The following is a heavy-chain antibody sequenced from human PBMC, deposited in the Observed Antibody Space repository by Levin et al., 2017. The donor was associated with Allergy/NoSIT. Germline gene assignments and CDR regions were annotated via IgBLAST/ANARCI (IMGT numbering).Heavy chain of an antibody. Sequence: PGGSLRLSCAASGFTFSSYAMSWVRQAPGKGLEWVSGISGSGGSTYYADSVQGRFTISRDNSKNTLYLQMTYLRAEDTAVFYCAKGPLFGLVPFDPWGQGTLVSVSS. CDR2: ISGSGGST. J-gene: IGHJ5*02. CDR3: AKGPLFGLVPFDP. V-gene: IGHV3-23*01. CDR1: GFTFSSYA. D-gene: IGHD3-3*01.